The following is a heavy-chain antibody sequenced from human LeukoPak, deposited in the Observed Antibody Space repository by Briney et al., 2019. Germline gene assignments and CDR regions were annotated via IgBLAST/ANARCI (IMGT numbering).Heavy chain of an antibody. J-gene: IGHJ4*02. CDR1: GFTFSDYW. CDR3: KSGGAAPGSFDN. D-gene: IGHD4-23*01. Sequence: GGSLRLSCAASGFTFSDYWMSWMRQAPGKGLEWVANIKYDGNEEYYVDSVKGRFTISRDNATNSLYLQLNSLRVEDTAVYYCKSGGAAPGSFDNWGQGTLVTVSS. CDR2: IKYDGNEE. V-gene: IGHV3-7*01.